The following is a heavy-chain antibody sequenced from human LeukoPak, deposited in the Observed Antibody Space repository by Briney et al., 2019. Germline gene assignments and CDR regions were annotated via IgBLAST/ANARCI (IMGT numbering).Heavy chain of an antibody. J-gene: IGHJ4*02. D-gene: IGHD2-15*01. CDR3: AGRHCSGGGCYFAGADPFDY. CDR1: GFTVSSTY. Sequence: GGSLRLSCAASGFTVSSTYMSWVRQAPGKGLEWVSVIHSGGNIYYIESVKGRFTISRDTSKNTLYLQMNSLRAEDTAVYFCAGRHCSGGGCYFAGADPFDYWGQGTLVTVSS. V-gene: IGHV3-53*01. CDR2: IHSGGNI.